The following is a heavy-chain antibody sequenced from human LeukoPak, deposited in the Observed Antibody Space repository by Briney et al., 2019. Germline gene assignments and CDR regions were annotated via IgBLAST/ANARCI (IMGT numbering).Heavy chain of an antibody. J-gene: IGHJ4*02. Sequence: GASVKVSCKASGYTFTSYGISWVRQAPGQGLDGMGWISAYNGNTNYAQKLQGRVTMTTETSTSTAYMELRSLRSDDTAVYYCARVPRSEQPPPDYWGQGTLVTVSS. D-gene: IGHD1/OR15-1a*01. CDR2: ISAYNGNT. CDR1: GYTFTSYG. V-gene: IGHV1-18*01. CDR3: ARVPRSEQPPPDY.